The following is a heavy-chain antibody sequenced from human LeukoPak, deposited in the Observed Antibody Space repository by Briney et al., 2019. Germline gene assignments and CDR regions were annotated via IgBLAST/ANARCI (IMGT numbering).Heavy chain of an antibody. CDR1: GFTFSSYA. CDR2: ISGSGGST. J-gene: IGHJ4*02. CDR3: AKDALPHYYDSSGYYPIFDY. D-gene: IGHD3-22*01. Sequence: GGSLRLSCAASGFTFSSYAMSWVRQAPGKGLEWVSAISGSGGSTYYADSVKGRSTISRDNSKNTLYLQMNSLRAEDTAVYYCAKDALPHYYDSSGYYPIFDYWGQGTLVTVSS. V-gene: IGHV3-23*01.